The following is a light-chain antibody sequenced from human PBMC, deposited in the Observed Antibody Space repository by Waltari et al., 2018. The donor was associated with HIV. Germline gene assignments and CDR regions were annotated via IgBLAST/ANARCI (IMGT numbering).Light chain of an antibody. CDR3: QSYKSAPFT. Sequence: DIQMTQSPSSRSASVGDRVTITCRASQAISNYLAWHQQKPGKVPKVLIYGTSSLQSGVPSRFTGSGSGTEFTLTISSLQPEDVATYYCQSYKSAPFTFGGGTRVEIK. V-gene: IGKV1-27*01. CDR2: GTS. CDR1: QAISNY. J-gene: IGKJ4*01.